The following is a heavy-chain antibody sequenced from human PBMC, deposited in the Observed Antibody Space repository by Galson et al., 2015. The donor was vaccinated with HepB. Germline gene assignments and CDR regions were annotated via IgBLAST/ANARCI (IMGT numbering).Heavy chain of an antibody. D-gene: IGHD3-9*01. CDR3: ARAAPYYNILTGYSDDYYYYGMDV. J-gene: IGHJ6*02. CDR2: IIPIFGTA. Sequence: SVKVSCKASGGTFSSYAISWVRQAPGQGLEWMGGIIPIFGTANYAQKFQGRVTITAEESTSTAYMDLSSLRSEDTAVYYCARAAPYYNILTGYSDDYYYYGMDVWGQGTTVTVSS. V-gene: IGHV1-69*13. CDR1: GGTFSSYA.